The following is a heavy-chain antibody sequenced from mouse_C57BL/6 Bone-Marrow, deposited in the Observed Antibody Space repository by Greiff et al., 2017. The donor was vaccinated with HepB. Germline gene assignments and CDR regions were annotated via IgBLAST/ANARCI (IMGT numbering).Heavy chain of an antibody. D-gene: IGHD2-1*01. Sequence: QVTLKVSGPGLLQPSQTLSLTCSFSGFSLSTFGMGVGWCRQPAGKGLEWLAHIWWDDDKYYNPALKSRLPLSKDTSNNQVFLKISNVDPADTATYDCARIDYGNYDYWGQGTTLTVSS. CDR2: IWWDDDK. CDR3: ARIDYGNYDY. J-gene: IGHJ2*01. V-gene: IGHV8-8*01. CDR1: GFSLSTFGMG.